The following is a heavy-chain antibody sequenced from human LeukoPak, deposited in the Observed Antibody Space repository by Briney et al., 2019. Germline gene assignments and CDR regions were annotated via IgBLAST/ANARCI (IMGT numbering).Heavy chain of an antibody. CDR1: GFTFSSYA. D-gene: IGHD2-2*01. CDR3: AKDLGDIVVVPAASF. J-gene: IGHJ4*02. Sequence: GGSLRLSCAASGFTFSSYAMSWVRQAPGKGLEWVSAISGSGGSTYYADSVKGRFTISRDNSKNTLYLQMNSLRAEDTAVYYCAKDLGDIVVVPAASFWGQGTLVTISS. V-gene: IGHV3-23*01. CDR2: ISGSGGST.